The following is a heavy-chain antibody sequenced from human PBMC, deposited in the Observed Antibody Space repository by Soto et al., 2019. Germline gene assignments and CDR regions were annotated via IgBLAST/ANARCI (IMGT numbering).Heavy chain of an antibody. V-gene: IGHV5-10-1*01. Sequence: PGESLKISCKGSGYSFTSYWISWVRQMPGKGLEWMGRIDPSDSYTNYSPSFQGHVTISADKSISTAYLQWSSLKASDTAMYYCARHQMGATYYHYYGMDVWGQGTTVTVSS. CDR1: GYSFTSYW. D-gene: IGHD1-26*01. CDR3: ARHQMGATYYHYYGMDV. J-gene: IGHJ6*02. CDR2: IDPSDSYT.